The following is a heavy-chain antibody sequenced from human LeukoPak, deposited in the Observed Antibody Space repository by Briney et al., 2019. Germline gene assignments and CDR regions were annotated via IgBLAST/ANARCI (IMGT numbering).Heavy chain of an antibody. Sequence: ASVKLSCKASGYTFTGYYMHWVRQAPGQGHEWMGWINPNSGGTNYAQKFQGRVTMTRDTSNSTVYMELSRLRSDDTAVYYCARDRAVLLGFGDPNAFDIWGQGTMVTVSS. J-gene: IGHJ3*02. CDR2: INPNSGGT. D-gene: IGHD3-10*01. V-gene: IGHV1-2*02. CDR1: GYTFTGYY. CDR3: ARDRAVLLGFGDPNAFDI.